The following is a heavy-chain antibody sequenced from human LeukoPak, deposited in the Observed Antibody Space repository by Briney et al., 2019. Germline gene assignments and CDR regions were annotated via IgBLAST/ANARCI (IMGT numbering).Heavy chain of an antibody. V-gene: IGHV3-30*02. D-gene: IGHD3-10*01. CDR3: AKRGGVIIGSWFDP. CDR2: IWYDGSNK. Sequence: GGSLRLSCAASGFTFSSYGMHWVRQAPGKGLEWVAVIWYDGSNKYYADSVKGRFTISRDNSKNTLYLQMNSLRAEDTAVYYCAKRGGVIIGSWFDPWGQGTLVTVSS. J-gene: IGHJ5*02. CDR1: GFTFSSYG.